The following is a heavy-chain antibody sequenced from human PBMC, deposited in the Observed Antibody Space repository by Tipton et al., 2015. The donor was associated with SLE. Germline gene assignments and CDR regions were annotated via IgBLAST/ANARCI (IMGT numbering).Heavy chain of an antibody. CDR1: GYTFTTYY. Sequence: QLVQSGAEVKKPGASVKVSCKASGYTFTTYYIHLIRQAPGQGLEWMGMINPSAGSISYAQKFQDRVTMTRDTSTSTVYMELSSRRSEDTDVYYCARESQLRFCDYWGQGTLVTVSS. V-gene: IGHV1-46*01. J-gene: IGHJ4*02. CDR3: ARESQLRFCDY. CDR2: INPSAGSI. D-gene: IGHD3-3*01.